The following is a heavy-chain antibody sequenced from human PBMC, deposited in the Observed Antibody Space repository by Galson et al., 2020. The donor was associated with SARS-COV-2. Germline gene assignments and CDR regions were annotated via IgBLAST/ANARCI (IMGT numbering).Heavy chain of an antibody. D-gene: IGHD1-26*01. V-gene: IGHV3-30-3*01. CDR2: ISYDGSNK. J-gene: IGHJ4*02. Sequence: TGGSLRLSCAASGFTFSSYAMHWVRQAPGKGLEWVAVISYDGSNKYYADSVKGRFTISRDNSKNTLYLQMNSLRAEDTAVYYCARDSGSYLSHWGQGTLVTVSS. CDR1: GFTFSSYA. CDR3: ARDSGSYLSH.